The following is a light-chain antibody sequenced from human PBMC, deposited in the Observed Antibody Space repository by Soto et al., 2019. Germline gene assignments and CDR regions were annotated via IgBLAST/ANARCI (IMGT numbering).Light chain of an antibody. CDR1: QSISSY. Sequence: IQRTQSPSSLSSSLGERVTITCRASQSISSYLNWYQQKPWKAPKLLIYAASSLQSGVPSRFSGSGSGTDFALTISSLQPEDFATYYCQQSYSTPRTFGQGTKVDI. CDR2: AAS. CDR3: QQSYSTPRT. V-gene: IGKV1-39*01. J-gene: IGKJ1*01.